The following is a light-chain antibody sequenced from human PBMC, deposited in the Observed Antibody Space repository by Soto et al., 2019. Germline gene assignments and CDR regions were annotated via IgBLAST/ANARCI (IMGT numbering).Light chain of an antibody. CDR2: GAS. V-gene: IGKV3-20*01. CDR1: QSVTSSH. CDR3: QQYGSPPIT. J-gene: IGKJ5*01. Sequence: IVLTQSPGTLSLSPGERTTLSCRVSQSVTSSHLAWYQQKPGQAPRLLIYGASSRATGIPDRFSGSGSGTDFTLTISRLEPEDFAVYYCQQYGSPPITFGQGTRLEIK.